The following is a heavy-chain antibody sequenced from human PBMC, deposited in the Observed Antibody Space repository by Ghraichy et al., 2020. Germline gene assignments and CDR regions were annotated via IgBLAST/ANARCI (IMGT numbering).Heavy chain of an antibody. CDR2: IYYSGST. V-gene: IGHV4-30-4*01. CDR3: ASSSGSYDYFDY. D-gene: IGHD1-26*01. J-gene: IGHJ4*02. Sequence: SETLSLTCTVSGGSISSGDYYWSWIRQPPGKGLEWIGYIYYSGSTYYNPSLKSRVTISVDTSKNQFSLKLSSVTAADTAVYYCASSSGSYDYFDYWGQGTLVTVSS. CDR1: GGSISSGDYY.